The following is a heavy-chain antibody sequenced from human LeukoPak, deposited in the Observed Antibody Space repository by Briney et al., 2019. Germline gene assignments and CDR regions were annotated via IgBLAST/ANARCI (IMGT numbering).Heavy chain of an antibody. CDR2: IYSGGTT. Sequence: GGSLRLSCAASGFTVSTNYMSWVRQAPGKGLEWVSVIYSGGTTYYADSVKDRFTISRDNSKNTLYLQMNSLRAEDTAVYYCARDRGGSRSDCWGQGTLVTVSS. D-gene: IGHD6-13*01. V-gene: IGHV3-66*01. CDR3: ARDRGGSRSDC. J-gene: IGHJ4*02. CDR1: GFTVSTNY.